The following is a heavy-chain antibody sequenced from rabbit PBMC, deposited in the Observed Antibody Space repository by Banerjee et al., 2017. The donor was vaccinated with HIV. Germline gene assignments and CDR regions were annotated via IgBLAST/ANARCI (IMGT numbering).Heavy chain of an antibody. CDR1: GFSFSSTYY. V-gene: IGHV1S40*01. J-gene: IGHJ4*01. CDR2: IYAGGSGST. CDR3: ARDVGDSNDARASLNL. D-gene: IGHD2-1*01. Sequence: EESGGDLVKPGASLTLTCTASGFSFSSTYYMCWVRQAPGKGLEWIACIYAGGSGSTYYASWAKGRFTISKTSSTTVTLQMTSLTAADTATYFCARDVGDSNDARASLNLWGPGTLVTVS.